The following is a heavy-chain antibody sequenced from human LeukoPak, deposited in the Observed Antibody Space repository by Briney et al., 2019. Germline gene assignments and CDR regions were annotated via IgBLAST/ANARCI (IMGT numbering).Heavy chain of an antibody. J-gene: IGHJ4*02. CDR1: GGSFSGYY. D-gene: IGHD3-22*01. CDR2: INHSGST. V-gene: IGHV4-34*01. Sequence: SETLSLTCAVYGGSFSGYYWSWIRQPPGKGLEWIGEINHSGSTNYNPSLKSRVTISVDTSKNQFSLKLSSVTAADTAVYYCARVVPITMIAVAYFDYWGQGTLVTVSS. CDR3: ARVVPITMIAVAYFDY.